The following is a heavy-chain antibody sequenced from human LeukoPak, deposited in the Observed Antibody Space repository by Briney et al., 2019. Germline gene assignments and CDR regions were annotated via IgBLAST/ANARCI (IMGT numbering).Heavy chain of an antibody. CDR2: INPNSGGT. D-gene: IGHD2-2*01. V-gene: IGHV1-2*02. CDR3: ARVSGYCSSTSCYGGGFDY. Sequence: ASVKVSCKASGYTFTGYYMHWVRQAPGQGLEWTGWINPNSGGTNYAQKFQGRVTMTRDTSISTAYMELSRLRSDDTAVYYCARVSGYCSSTSCYGGGFDYWGQGTLVTVSS. J-gene: IGHJ4*02. CDR1: GYTFTGYY.